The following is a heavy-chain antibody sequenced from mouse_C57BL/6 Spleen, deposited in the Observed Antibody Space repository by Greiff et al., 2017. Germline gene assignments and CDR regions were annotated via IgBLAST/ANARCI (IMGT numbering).Heavy chain of an antibody. CDR3: TLDGTRYFDV. CDR2: IRLKSDNYAT. V-gene: IGHV6-3*01. J-gene: IGHJ1*03. Sequence: EVQLQQSGGGLVQPGGSMKLPCVASGFTFSNYWMNWVRQSPEKGLEWVAQIRLKSDNYATHYAESVKGRFTISRDDSKSSVYLQRSNLRAENTGIYCGTLDGTRYFDVWGTGTTVTVSS. CDR1: GFTFSNYW. D-gene: IGHD4-1*01.